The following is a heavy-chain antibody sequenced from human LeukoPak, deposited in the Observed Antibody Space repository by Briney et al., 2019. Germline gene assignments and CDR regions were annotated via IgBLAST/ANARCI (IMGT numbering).Heavy chain of an antibody. D-gene: IGHD3-3*01. J-gene: IGHJ3*02. CDR3: ARDSGYDFWSGNDAFDI. CDR1: GFTVSSNY. Sequence: GGSLRLSCAASGFTVSSNYMSWVRQAPGKGLEWVSVIYSGGSTYYADSVKGRFTISRDNSKNTLYLQMNSLRAEDTAVYYCARDSGYDFWSGNDAFDIWGQGTMVTVSS. V-gene: IGHV3-66*01. CDR2: IYSGGST.